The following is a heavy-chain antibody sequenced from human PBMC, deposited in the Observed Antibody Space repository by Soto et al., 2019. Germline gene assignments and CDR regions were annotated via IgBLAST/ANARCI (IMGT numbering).Heavy chain of an antibody. Sequence: EVQLVEAGGGLVQPGGSLRLSCAASGFTFSSYDMHWVRQVAGKGLEWVSAIGVAGDTYYPDSVKGRFTISRENAKNSLYLQVNSLRAEDTAVYYCASGGLGSSWYEGVSRIDYWGQGTLVTVSS. J-gene: IGHJ4*02. D-gene: IGHD6-13*01. CDR3: ASGGLGSSWYEGVSRIDY. V-gene: IGHV3-13*01. CDR1: GFTFSSYD. CDR2: IGVAGDT.